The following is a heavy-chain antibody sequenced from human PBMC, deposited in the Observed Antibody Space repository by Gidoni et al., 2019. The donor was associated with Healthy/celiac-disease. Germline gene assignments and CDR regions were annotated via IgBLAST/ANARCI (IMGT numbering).Heavy chain of an antibody. CDR3: AREGIAVAGTIFYYYGMDV. J-gene: IGHJ6*02. D-gene: IGHD6-19*01. Sequence: QVQLVESGGGVVKPGGSLRLSCAASGFTFSDDYIRWIRQAPGNGLGLFSYMSSSVRSIYYADSGKGRFTISRDNAKNSLYLQMNSLRAEDTAVYYCAREGIAVAGTIFYYYGMDVWGQGTTVTVSS. CDR1: GFTFSDDY. V-gene: IGHV3-11*01. CDR2: MSSSVRSI.